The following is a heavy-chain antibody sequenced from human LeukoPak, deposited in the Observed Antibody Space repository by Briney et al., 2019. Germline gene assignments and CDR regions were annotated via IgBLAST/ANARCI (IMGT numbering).Heavy chain of an antibody. CDR1: GFTFSSYE. CDR3: ARGRHRVYYYSYMDV. J-gene: IGHJ6*03. CDR2: ISYAGSNK. Sequence: PGGSLRLSCAASGFTFSSYEMHWVRQAPGKVLEWVALISYAGSNKYNADSVKGRFTISRDNAKNTLYLQMNSLRGEDTAVYYCARGRHRVYYYSYMDVWGKGTTVTVSS. V-gene: IGHV3-30*04.